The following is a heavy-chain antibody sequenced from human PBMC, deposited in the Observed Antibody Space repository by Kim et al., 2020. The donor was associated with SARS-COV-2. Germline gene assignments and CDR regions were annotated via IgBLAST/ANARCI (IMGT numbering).Heavy chain of an antibody. D-gene: IGHD1-26*01. CDR2: T. J-gene: IGHJ4*02. CDR3: ARLELLRGFDY. V-gene: IGHV4-59*01. Sequence: TNYTPSPSSRVTISVATSKNQCSLKLSSVTPADTAVYYCARLELLRGFDYWGQGTLVTVSS.